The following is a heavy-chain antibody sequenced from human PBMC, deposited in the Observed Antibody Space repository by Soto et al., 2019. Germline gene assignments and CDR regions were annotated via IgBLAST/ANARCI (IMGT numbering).Heavy chain of an antibody. V-gene: IGHV4-31*03. CDR1: GGSISSGGYY. D-gene: IGHD2-2*01. CDR3: ASLNFLGYCSSTSCVDY. J-gene: IGHJ4*02. CDR2: IYYSGST. Sequence: SETLSLTCTVSGGSISSGGYYWSWIRQHPGKGLEWIGYIYYSGSTYYNPSLKSRVTISVDTSKNQFSLKLSSVTAADTAVYYCASLNFLGYCSSTSCVDYWGQGTMVTVSS.